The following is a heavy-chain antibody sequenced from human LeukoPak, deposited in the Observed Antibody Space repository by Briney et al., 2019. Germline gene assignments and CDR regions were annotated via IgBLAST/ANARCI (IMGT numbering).Heavy chain of an antibody. J-gene: IGHJ4*02. CDR3: ARGPITMIAIFDY. CDR1: GGSISSGGYY. V-gene: IGHV4-31*03. Sequence: SETLSLTCTVSGGSISSGGYYWSWIRQHPGKGLEWIGYIYYSGSTYYNPSLKSRVTISVDTSKNQFSLKLSSVTAADTAVYYCARGPITMIAIFDYWGQGTLVTVSS. CDR2: IYYSGST. D-gene: IGHD3-22*01.